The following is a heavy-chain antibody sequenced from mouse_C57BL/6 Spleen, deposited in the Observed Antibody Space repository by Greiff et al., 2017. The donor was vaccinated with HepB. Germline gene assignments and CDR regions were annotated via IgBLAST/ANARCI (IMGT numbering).Heavy chain of an antibody. CDR3: ARLETGSRGYFDY. Sequence: VQLQHSGPELVKPGASVKMSCKASGYTFTDYNMHWVKQSHGKSLEWIGYINPNNGGTSYNQKFKGKATLTVNKSSSTAYMELRSLTSEDSAVYYCARLETGSRGYFDYWGQGTTLTVSS. CDR1: GYTFTDYN. J-gene: IGHJ2*01. D-gene: IGHD4-1*01. V-gene: IGHV1-22*01. CDR2: INPNNGGT.